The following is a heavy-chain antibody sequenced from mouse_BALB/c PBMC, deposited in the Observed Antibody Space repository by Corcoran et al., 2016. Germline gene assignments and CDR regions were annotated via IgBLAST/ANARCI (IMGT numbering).Heavy chain of an antibody. D-gene: IGHD4-1*01. J-gene: IGHJ4*01. CDR3: ARQTGNAPYYYVMDY. CDR2: INTYTGEP. Sequence: QIQLVQSGPELKKPGETVKISCKASGYTFTNYGMNWVKQAPGKGLKWMGWINTYTGEPTYADAFKGRFAFSLETSASTAYLQINNLKNEDMATYFCARQTGNAPYYYVMDYWGQGTSVTVSS. CDR1: GYTFTNYG. V-gene: IGHV9-1*02.